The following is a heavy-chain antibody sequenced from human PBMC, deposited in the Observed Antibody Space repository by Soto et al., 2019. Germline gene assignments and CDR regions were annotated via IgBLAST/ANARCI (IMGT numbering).Heavy chain of an antibody. CDR3: ARAHPEYSSSSRPLYYFDY. V-gene: IGHV4-31*03. Sequence: SETLSLTCTVSGGSISSGGYYWSWIRQHPGKGLEWIGYIYYSGSTYYNPSLKSRVTISVDTSKNQFSLKLSSVTAADTAVYYCARAHPEYSSSSRPLYYFDYWGQGTLVTVSS. D-gene: IGHD6-6*01. CDR2: IYYSGST. J-gene: IGHJ4*02. CDR1: GGSISSGGYY.